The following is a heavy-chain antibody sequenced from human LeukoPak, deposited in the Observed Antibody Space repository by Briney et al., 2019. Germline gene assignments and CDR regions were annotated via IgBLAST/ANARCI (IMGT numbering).Heavy chain of an antibody. Sequence: ASVTVSCKASGGTFSIYAISWVRQAPGQGLEWMGRIIPIFGTANYAQKFQGRVTITADKSTCTAYMELSSLRSEDTAVYYCARGELELNWFDPWGQGTLATVSS. V-gene: IGHV1-69*06. J-gene: IGHJ5*02. CDR2: IIPIFGTA. CDR3: ARGELELNWFDP. D-gene: IGHD1-7*01. CDR1: GGTFSIYA.